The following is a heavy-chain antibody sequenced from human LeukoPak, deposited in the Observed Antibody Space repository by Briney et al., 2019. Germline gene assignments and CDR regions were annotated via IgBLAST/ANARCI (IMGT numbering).Heavy chain of an antibody. V-gene: IGHV1-69*02. Sequence: SVKVSCKASGGTFSSYTISWVRQAPGQGLEWMGRIIPILGIANYAQKFQGRVTITADKSTSTAYMELSSLRSEDTAVYYCVRASIAARTGFDYWGQGTLVTVSS. CDR2: IIPILGIA. D-gene: IGHD6-6*01. CDR1: GGTFSSYT. J-gene: IGHJ4*02. CDR3: VRASIAARTGFDY.